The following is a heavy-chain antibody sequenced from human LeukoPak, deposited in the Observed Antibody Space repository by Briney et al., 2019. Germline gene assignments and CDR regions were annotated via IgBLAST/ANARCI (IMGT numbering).Heavy chain of an antibody. D-gene: IGHD3-9*01. V-gene: IGHV3-21*01. J-gene: IGHJ4*02. CDR2: ISSSSSYI. CDR3: AGIGPHVLRYFDC. Sequence: GGSLRLSCAASGFTFSSYSMNWVRQAPGKGLEWVSSISSSSSYIYYADSVKGRFTISRDNAKNSLYLQMNSLRAEDTAVYYCAGIGPHVLRYFDCWGQGTLVTVSS. CDR1: GFTFSSYS.